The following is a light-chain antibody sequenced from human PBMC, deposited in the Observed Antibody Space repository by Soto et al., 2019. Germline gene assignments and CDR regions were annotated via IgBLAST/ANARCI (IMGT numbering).Light chain of an antibody. CDR1: QSVLFSSNNKNY. Sequence: DIVMTQSPDSLAVSLGERVTINCKSSQSVLFSSNNKNYLAWYQQKPGQPPNLLISWASTRDSGVPDRFSGSGSGTEFTLTISSLQAEDGAVYYCQQYYSSPPTFGQGTKVDIK. CDR2: WAS. J-gene: IGKJ1*01. CDR3: QQYYSSPPT. V-gene: IGKV4-1*01.